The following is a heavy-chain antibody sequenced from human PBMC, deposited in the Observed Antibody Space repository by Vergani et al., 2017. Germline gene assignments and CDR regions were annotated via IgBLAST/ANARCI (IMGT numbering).Heavy chain of an antibody. CDR2: IYTSGST. J-gene: IGHJ5*02. D-gene: IGHD6-13*01. Sequence: QVQLQESGPGLVKPSQTLSLTCTVSGGSISSGSYYWSWIRQPAGKGLEWIGRIYTSGSTNYNPSLKSRVTISVDTSKNQFSLKLSSVTAADTAVYYCARATGYSSSWVQGWCDPWGQGTLVTVSS. CDR3: ARATGYSSSWVQGWCDP. CDR1: GGSISSGSYY. V-gene: IGHV4-61*02.